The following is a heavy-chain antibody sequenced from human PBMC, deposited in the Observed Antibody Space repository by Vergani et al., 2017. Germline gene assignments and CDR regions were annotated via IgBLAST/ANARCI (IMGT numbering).Heavy chain of an antibody. J-gene: IGHJ4*02. CDR3: ARXVAEWFGELLWGYYFDY. CDR2: IYYSGST. CDR1: GGSISSSSYY. Sequence: QLQLQESGPGLVKPSETLSLTCTVSGGSISSSSYYWGWIRQPPGKGLEWIGSIYYSGSTYYNPSLKSRVTISVDTSKKQFSLKLSSVTAAATAVYYCARXVAEWFGELLWGYYFDYWGQGTLVTVSS. D-gene: IGHD3-10*01. V-gene: IGHV4-39*07.